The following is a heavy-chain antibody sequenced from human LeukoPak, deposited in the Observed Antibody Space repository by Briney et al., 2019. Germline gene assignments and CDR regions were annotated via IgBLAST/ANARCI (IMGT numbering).Heavy chain of an antibody. D-gene: IGHD3-16*02. CDR2: IGGSGSYI. J-gene: IGHJ4*02. CDR1: GFTFSSYN. Sequence: PGESLRLSCAASGFTFSSYNMNWVRQAPGKGLEWVSSIGGSGSYIFYADSVKGRFTISRDNAKNSLYLQMNSLRAEDTAVYYCARDGHDYIWGSYLNWGQGTLVTVSS. V-gene: IGHV3-21*01. CDR3: ARDGHDYIWGSYLN.